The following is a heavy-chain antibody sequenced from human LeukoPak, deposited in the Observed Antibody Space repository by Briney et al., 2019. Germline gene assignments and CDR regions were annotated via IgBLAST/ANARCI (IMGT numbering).Heavy chain of an antibody. CDR2: IYYSGST. V-gene: IGHV4-59*01. CDR3: AREYSSSSGKVFDY. D-gene: IGHD6-6*01. CDR1: GGSISTYS. Sequence: SETLSLTCTVSGGSISTYSWSWIRQPPGKGLEGIGYIYYSGSTNYNPSLKSRVTISVDTSKNPFSLKLSSVTAADTAVYYCAREYSSSSGKVFDYWGQGTLVTVSS. J-gene: IGHJ4*02.